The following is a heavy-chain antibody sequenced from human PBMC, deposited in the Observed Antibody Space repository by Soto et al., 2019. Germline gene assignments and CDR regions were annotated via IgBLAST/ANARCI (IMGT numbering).Heavy chain of an antibody. V-gene: IGHV3-23*01. CDR3: AKAAYGDYVFRRTNYYGMDV. CDR2: ISGSGGST. Sequence: PGGSLRLSCAASVTSRFTYDTYSMGWVRQAPGKGLEWVSAISGSGGSTYYADSVKGRFTISRDNSKNTLYLQMNSLRAEDTAVYYCAKAAYGDYVFRRTNYYGMDVWGQGTTVTVSS. CDR1: VTSRFTYDTYS. J-gene: IGHJ6*02. D-gene: IGHD4-17*01.